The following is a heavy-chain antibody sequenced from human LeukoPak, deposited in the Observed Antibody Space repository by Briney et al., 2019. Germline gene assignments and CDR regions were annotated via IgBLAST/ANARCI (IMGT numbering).Heavy chain of an antibody. CDR1: GYTFTSYY. Sequence: ASVKVSCKASGYTFTSYYMHWVRQAPGQGLEWMGIINPSGGSTSYAQKFQGRVTMTRDTSTSTVYMGLSSLRSEDTAVYYCARVMSGYDSSGYSSKMFDYWGQGTLVTASS. CDR2: INPSGGST. J-gene: IGHJ4*02. CDR3: ARVMSGYDSSGYSSKMFDY. D-gene: IGHD3-22*01. V-gene: IGHV1-46*01.